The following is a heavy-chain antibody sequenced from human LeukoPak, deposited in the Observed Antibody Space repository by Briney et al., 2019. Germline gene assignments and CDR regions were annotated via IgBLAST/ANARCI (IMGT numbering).Heavy chain of an antibody. D-gene: IGHD4-11*01. V-gene: IGHV3-33*06. CDR2: IWNDGSNK. CDR3: AKDAQRGFDYSNSLDY. J-gene: IGHJ4*02. CDR1: GFTFSHYG. Sequence: PGRSLRLSCAASGFTFSHYGMHWVRQAPGRGLEWVAVIWNDGSNKYYADSVKGRFTISRDNSKNTLYLQMNSLRAEDTAVYYCAKDAQRGFDYSNSLDYWSQGTLVTVSS.